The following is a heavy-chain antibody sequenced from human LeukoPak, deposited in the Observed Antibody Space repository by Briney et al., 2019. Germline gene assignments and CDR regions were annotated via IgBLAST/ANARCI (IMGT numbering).Heavy chain of an antibody. Sequence: ASVKVSCKTSGYSFTGYYIHWVRQAPGQGLEWMGWINPNSGGTNYPQKFQDRVTMTRDTSISTAYMELSRLRSGDTAVYYCARGSLYGNYVDYWGQGTLVTVSS. D-gene: IGHD3-3*01. V-gene: IGHV1-2*02. CDR1: GYSFTGYY. J-gene: IGHJ4*02. CDR3: ARGSLYGNYVDY. CDR2: INPNSGGT.